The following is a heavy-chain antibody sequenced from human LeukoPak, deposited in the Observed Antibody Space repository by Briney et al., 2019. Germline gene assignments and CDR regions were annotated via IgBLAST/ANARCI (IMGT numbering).Heavy chain of an antibody. CDR3: ARETSQKGAHYMDV. Sequence: SETLSLTCSVSGGSISDYSWNWIRQPPGKGLEWIGSIYYNGSTNYNPSLKSRVSISVDTSKNQFSLKVSSVTAADTAVYYCARETSQKGAHYMDVWGKGTTVTISS. CDR2: IYYNGST. V-gene: IGHV4-59*01. CDR1: GGSISDYS. D-gene: IGHD3-16*01. J-gene: IGHJ6*03.